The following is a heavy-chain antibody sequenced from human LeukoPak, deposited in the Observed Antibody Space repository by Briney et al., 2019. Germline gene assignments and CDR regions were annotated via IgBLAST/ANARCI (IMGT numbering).Heavy chain of an antibody. Sequence: GGSLRLSCAASGFTFSSYGMHWVRQAPGKGLEWVAVIWYDGSNKYYADSVKGRFTISRDNSKNTLYLQMNSLRAEDTAVYYCARAVGIIAAADYWGQGTLVTVSS. D-gene: IGHD6-13*01. CDR1: GFTFSSYG. J-gene: IGHJ4*02. CDR3: ARAVGIIAAADY. CDR2: IWYDGSNK. V-gene: IGHV3-33*01.